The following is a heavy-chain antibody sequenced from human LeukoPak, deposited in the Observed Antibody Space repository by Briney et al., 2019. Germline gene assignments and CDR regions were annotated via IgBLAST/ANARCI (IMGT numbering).Heavy chain of an antibody. Sequence: SGESLQISCKGSGYRFHTSWIGWVRQLPGKGLEWMAIIYPDDSTTRYSPSFQGQVTISADKSISTVYLQWNSLKASDTAMYYCARLTSAFGTLDYWGQGTLVTVSS. V-gene: IGHV5-51*01. D-gene: IGHD1-1*01. CDR2: IYPDDSTT. J-gene: IGHJ4*02. CDR3: ARLTSAFGTLDY. CDR1: GYRFHTSW.